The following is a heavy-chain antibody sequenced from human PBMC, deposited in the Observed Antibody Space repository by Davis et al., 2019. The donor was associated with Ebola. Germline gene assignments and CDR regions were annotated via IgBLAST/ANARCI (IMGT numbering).Heavy chain of an antibody. Sequence: PGGSLRLSCAASGFTFNRYGMYWFRQAPGKGLEWVSYIGASDEGISYADSVKGRFTISRDNAKDSLYLHMNSLRDDDMAVYYCARRILGDSRGAVDVWGQGTTVTVSS. J-gene: IGHJ6*02. V-gene: IGHV3-48*02. CDR3: ARRILGDSRGAVDV. D-gene: IGHD2-15*01. CDR1: GFTFNRYG. CDR2: IGASDEGI.